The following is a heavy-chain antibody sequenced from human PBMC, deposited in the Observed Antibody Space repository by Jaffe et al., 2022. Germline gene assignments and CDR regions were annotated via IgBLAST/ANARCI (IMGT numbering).Heavy chain of an antibody. J-gene: IGHJ3*02. CDR2: IKGDGSST. CDR3: AREGRDTPGTTNRAFDI. D-gene: IGHD4-17*01. Sequence: EVQLVESGGGLVQPGGSLRLSCAASGFTFSTYWMHWVRQVPGKGRVWISRIKGDGSSTAYADFVKGRFTISRDNAKNTLYLQMSSLRAEDTAVYYCAREGRDTPGTTNRAFDIWGQGTMVTVSS. CDR1: GFTFSTYW. V-gene: IGHV3-74*03.